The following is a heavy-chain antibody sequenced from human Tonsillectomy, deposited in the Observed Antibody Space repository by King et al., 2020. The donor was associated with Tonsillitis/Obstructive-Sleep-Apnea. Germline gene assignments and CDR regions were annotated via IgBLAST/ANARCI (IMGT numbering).Heavy chain of an antibody. D-gene: IGHD3-10*01. CDR2: IYWDEVK. CDR1: GFSLSTSGVG. V-gene: IGHV2-5*02. Sequence: ITLKESGPTLVKPTQTLTLTCTFSGFSLSTSGVGVGWIRQPPGKALEWLALIYWDEVKRYSSPLKSRLTITKDTSKNQVVLTMTNMAPVDTATYYCAHRRYYGSGNYRTVDWFDPWGQGTLVTVSS. J-gene: IGHJ5*02. CDR3: AHRRYYGSGNYRTVDWFDP.